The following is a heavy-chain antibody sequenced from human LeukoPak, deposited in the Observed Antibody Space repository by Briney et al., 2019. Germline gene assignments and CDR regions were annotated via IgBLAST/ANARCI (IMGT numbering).Heavy chain of an antibody. CDR3: ARDSIVEDIVVVPAAN. CDR1: GGTFSSYA. Sequence: SVKVSCKASGGTFSSYAISWVRQAPGQGLEWMGRITPIFGIANYAQKFQGRVTITADKSTSTAYMELSSLRSEDTAVYYCARDSIVEDIVVVPAANRGQGTLVTVSS. J-gene: IGHJ4*02. CDR2: ITPIFGIA. D-gene: IGHD2-2*01. V-gene: IGHV1-69*04.